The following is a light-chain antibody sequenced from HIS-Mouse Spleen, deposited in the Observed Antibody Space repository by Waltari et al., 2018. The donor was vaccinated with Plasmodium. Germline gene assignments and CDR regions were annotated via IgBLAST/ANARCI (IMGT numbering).Light chain of an antibody. J-gene: IGKJ2*01. CDR3: QQYDNLPYT. V-gene: IGKV1-33*01. Sequence: DIKMTQSPSSLSASVGARVTITCQASQDISNYLNWYQQKPGKAPKLLIYDASNLETGVPSRFSGSGSGTDFTFTISSLQPEDIVTYYCQQYDNLPYTFGQGTKLEIK. CDR1: QDISNY. CDR2: DAS.